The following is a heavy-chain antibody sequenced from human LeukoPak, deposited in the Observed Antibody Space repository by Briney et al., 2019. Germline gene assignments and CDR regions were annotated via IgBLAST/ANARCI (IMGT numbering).Heavy chain of an antibody. J-gene: IGHJ5*02. CDR2: IYYSGST. D-gene: IGHD5-18*01. V-gene: IGHV4-61*10. CDR1: GDSISSGDYY. Sequence: PSETLSLTCTVSGDSISSGDYYWSWIRQPAGKGLEWIGYIYYSGSTNYNPSLKSRVTISVDTSKNQFSLKLSSVTAADTAVYYCARDSGTAMVSSWFDPWGQGTLVTVSS. CDR3: ARDSGTAMVSSWFDP.